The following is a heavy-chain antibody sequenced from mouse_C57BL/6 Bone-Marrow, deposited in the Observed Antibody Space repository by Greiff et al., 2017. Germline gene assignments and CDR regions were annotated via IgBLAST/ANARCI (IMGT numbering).Heavy chain of an antibody. D-gene: IGHD1-1*01. V-gene: IGHV1-59*01. CDR1: GYTFTSYW. J-gene: IGHJ4*01. CDR3: ARGLLRYYYAMDY. CDR2: IDPSDSYT. Sequence: VQLQQPGAELVRPGTSVKLSCKASGYTFTSYWMHWVKQRPGQGLEWIGVIDPSDSYTNYKQKFKGKATLTVDTSSSTAYMQLSSLTSEDSAVYDCARGLLRYYYAMDYWGQGTSVTVSS.